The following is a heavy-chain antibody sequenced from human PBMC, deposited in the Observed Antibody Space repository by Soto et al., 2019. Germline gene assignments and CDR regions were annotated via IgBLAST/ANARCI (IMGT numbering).Heavy chain of an antibody. CDR3: ARESEDLTSNFDY. V-gene: IGHV3-21*01. Sequence: GGSLRLSCAASGFTFTRYSMNWARQAPGKGLEWVSSISSTTNYIYYADSMKGRFTISRDNAKNSVYLDMNSLSAEDTAVYYCARESEDLTSNFDYWGQGTLVTVSS. CDR1: GFTFTRYS. CDR2: ISSTTNYI. J-gene: IGHJ4*02.